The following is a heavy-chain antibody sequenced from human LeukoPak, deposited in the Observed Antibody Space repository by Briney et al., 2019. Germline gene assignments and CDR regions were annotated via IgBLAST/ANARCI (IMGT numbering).Heavy chain of an antibody. V-gene: IGHV1-69*04. D-gene: IGHD3-22*01. J-gene: IGHJ2*01. CDR2: IIPILGIA. CDR1: GGTFSSYA. Sequence: SVKVCCKASGGTFSSYAISWVRQAPGQGLEWMGRIIPILGIANYAQKFQGRVTITADKSTSTAYMELSSLRSEDTAVYYCARDPWYYDSSGYYYWYFDLWGRGTLVTVSS. CDR3: ARDPWYYDSSGYYYWYFDL.